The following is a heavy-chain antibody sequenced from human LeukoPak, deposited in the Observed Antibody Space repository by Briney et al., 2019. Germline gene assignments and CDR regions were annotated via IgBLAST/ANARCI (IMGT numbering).Heavy chain of an antibody. CDR2: IRSKAYGCTT. V-gene: IGHV3-49*04. CDR3: TRSGYSSSWSGGY. Sequence: GGSLRLSCTASGFTFGDYAMSWVRQAPGKGREWVGFIRSKAYGCTTEYGAAVKGRFTISRDDSKTIAYLQMNSLKTEDTAVYYCTRSGYSSSWSGGYWGQGTLVTVSS. D-gene: IGHD6-13*01. J-gene: IGHJ4*02. CDR1: GFTFGDYA.